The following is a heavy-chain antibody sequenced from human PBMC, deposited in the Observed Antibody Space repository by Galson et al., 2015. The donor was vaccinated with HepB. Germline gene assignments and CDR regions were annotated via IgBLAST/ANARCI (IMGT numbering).Heavy chain of an antibody. D-gene: IGHD2-15*01. J-gene: IGHJ4*02. CDR3: ARDRRVEVVVAATLDC. Sequence: SLRLSCAASGFSFSSYAIHWVRRAPGKGLEWVAVISHDGNKKYYADSVRGRFTISRDNSKNTIYIEMNRLSAEDTATYYCARDRRVEVVVAATLDCWGQGTLLTVSS. CDR1: GFSFSSYA. CDR2: ISHDGNKK. V-gene: IGHV3-30*04.